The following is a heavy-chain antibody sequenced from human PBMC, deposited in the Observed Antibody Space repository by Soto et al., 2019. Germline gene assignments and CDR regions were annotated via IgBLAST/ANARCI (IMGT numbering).Heavy chain of an antibody. J-gene: IGHJ5*02. Sequence: SETLSLTCTVSGGSISSYYWSWIRQPPGKGLEWIGYIYYSGSTYYNPSLASRVTVSVDTSKNEFSLKLRSVTAADTAVYYCARQPTTGDTDLWFDPWGQGTLVTVSS. V-gene: IGHV4-59*08. CDR3: ARQPTTGDTDLWFDP. D-gene: IGHD2-21*01. CDR2: IYYSGST. CDR1: GGSISSYY.